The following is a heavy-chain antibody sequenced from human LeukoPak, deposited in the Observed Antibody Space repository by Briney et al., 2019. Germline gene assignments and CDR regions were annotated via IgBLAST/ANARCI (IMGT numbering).Heavy chain of an antibody. V-gene: IGHV3-23*01. CDR3: ARDRDWGAFDA. J-gene: IGHJ5*02. D-gene: IGHD3/OR15-3a*01. Sequence: GGSLRLSCAASGFTFSSHGIDWVRQAPGKGLEWVSGISPSGDILYYADSVKGRFTISRDNFKNTLSLEMNSLRAEDTALYYCARDRDWGAFDAWGQGTLVTVSS. CDR1: GFTFSSHG. CDR2: ISPSGDIL.